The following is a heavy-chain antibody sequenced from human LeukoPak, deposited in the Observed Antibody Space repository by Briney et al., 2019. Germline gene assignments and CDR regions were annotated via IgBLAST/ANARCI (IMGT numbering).Heavy chain of an antibody. Sequence: GGSLRLSCAASGFTVSNNFMSWVRQAPGKGLEWVSVIYSGGSTYYADSVKGRFTISRDNSKNTLYLQMNSLRAEDTAVYYCARSYCSSTSCYQGYWGQGTLVTVSS. J-gene: IGHJ4*02. CDR3: ARSYCSSTSCYQGY. V-gene: IGHV3-53*01. D-gene: IGHD2-2*01. CDR1: GFTVSNNF. CDR2: IYSGGST.